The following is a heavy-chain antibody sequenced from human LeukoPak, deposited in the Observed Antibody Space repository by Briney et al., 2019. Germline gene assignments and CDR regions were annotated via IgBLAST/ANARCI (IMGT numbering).Heavy chain of an antibody. CDR1: GFTFSNAW. J-gene: IGHJ4*02. CDR2: IKSKTDGGTT. D-gene: IGHD6-19*01. V-gene: IGHV3-15*01. Sequence: GGSLRLSCAASGFTFSNAWMSWVRQAPGKGLEWVGRIKSKTDGGTTDYAAPVKGRFTISRDDSKNTLYLQMNSLRAEDTAVYYCAKVGGPGIAVAGTWGYFDYWGQGTLVTVSS. CDR3: AKVGGPGIAVAGTWGYFDY.